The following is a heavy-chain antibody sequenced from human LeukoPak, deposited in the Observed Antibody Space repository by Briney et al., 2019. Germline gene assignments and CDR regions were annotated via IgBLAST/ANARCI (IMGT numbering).Heavy chain of an antibody. CDR1: GYTFTGYY. Sequence: ASVKVSCKASGYTFTGYYMHWVRQAPGQGLEWMGWINPNSGGTNYAQKFQGRVTMTRDTSISTAYMELSRLRSDDTAVYYCARPSYYSSGYRNWGQGTLVTVSS. CDR3: ARPSYYSSGYRN. V-gene: IGHV1-2*02. D-gene: IGHD3-22*01. CDR2: INPNSGGT. J-gene: IGHJ4*02.